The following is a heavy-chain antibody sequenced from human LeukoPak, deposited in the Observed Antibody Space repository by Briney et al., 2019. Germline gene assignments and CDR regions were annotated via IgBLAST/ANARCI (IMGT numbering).Heavy chain of an antibody. V-gene: IGHV4-59*01. CDR3: ARDIGYAFGYDY. CDR2: IYHSGST. Sequence: SETLSLTRTVSGDSINSYYWSWIRQPPGKGLEWIGYIYHSGSTNYNPSLKSRVTISIDTSRTQFSLKLSSVTAADTAVYYCARDIGYAFGYDYWGQGALVTVSS. CDR1: GDSINSYY. D-gene: IGHD2-2*03. J-gene: IGHJ4*02.